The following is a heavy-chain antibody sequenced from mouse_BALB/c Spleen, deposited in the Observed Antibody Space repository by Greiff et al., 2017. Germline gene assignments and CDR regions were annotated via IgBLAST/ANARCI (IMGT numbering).Heavy chain of an antibody. D-gene: IGHD1-1*01. J-gene: IGHJ4*01. CDR3: ARLLSSPYAMDY. CDR1: GFTFSSYG. V-gene: IGHV5-6*01. Sequence: EVKVVESGGDLVKPGGSLKLSCAASGFTFSSYGMSWVRQTPDKRLEWVATISSGGSYTYYPDSVKGRFTISRDNAKNTLYLQMSSLKSEDTAMYYCARLLSSPYAMDYWGQGTSVTVSS. CDR2: ISSGGSYT.